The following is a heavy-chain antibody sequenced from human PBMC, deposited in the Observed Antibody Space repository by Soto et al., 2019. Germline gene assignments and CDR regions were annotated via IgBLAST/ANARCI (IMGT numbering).Heavy chain of an antibody. CDR2: IYPGDSDT. CDR1: GYSFTSYW. J-gene: IGHJ4*02. D-gene: IGHD2-2*01. Sequence: PGESLKISCKGSGYSFTSYWIGWVRQMPGKGLEWMGIIYPGDSDTRYSPSFQGQVTISADKSISTAYLQWSSLKASDTAMYYCARHPSIVVVPAAIDYWGQGTLVTVSS. CDR3: ARHPSIVVVPAAIDY. V-gene: IGHV5-51*01.